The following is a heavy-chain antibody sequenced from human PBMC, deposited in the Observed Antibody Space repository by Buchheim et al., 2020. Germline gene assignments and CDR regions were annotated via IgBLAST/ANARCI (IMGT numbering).Heavy chain of an antibody. D-gene: IGHD1-1*01. CDR3: AKDRGNYYFDY. CDR1: GFTFSSYG. J-gene: IGHJ4*02. V-gene: IGHV3-30*18. Sequence: QVQLVESGGGVVQPGRSLRLSCAASGFTFSSYGMHWVRQAPGKGLECVAVISYDGSNKYYADSVKGRFTISRDNSKNTLYLQMNSLRAEDTAVYYCAKDRGNYYFDYWGQGTL. CDR2: ISYDGSNK.